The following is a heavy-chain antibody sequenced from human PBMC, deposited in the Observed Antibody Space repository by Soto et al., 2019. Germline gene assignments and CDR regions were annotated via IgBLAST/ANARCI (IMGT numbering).Heavy chain of an antibody. CDR1: GYTFTSYY. CDR3: AGWFGELLYYYGMDV. D-gene: IGHD3-10*01. Sequence: ASVKVSCKASGYTFTSYYMHWVRQAPGQGLEWMGIINPSGGSTSYAQKFQGRVTMTRDTSTSTVYMELSSLRSEDTAVYYCAGWFGELLYYYGMDVWGQGTTVTVS. J-gene: IGHJ6*02. V-gene: IGHV1-46*01. CDR2: INPSGGST.